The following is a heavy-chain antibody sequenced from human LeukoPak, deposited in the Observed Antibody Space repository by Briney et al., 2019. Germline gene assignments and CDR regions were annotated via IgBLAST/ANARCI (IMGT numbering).Heavy chain of an antibody. CDR3: ARGATDTTRWFDP. J-gene: IGHJ5*02. Sequence: PGGSLRLSCAASGFTFSSYNMNWVRQAPGKGPEWVSSITSSSSYIYYADSVKGRFTISRDNAKNSLYLQMNGLRADDTAAYYCARGATDTTRWFDPWGQGTLVTVSS. V-gene: IGHV3-21*01. D-gene: IGHD1-7*01. CDR1: GFTFSSYN. CDR2: ITSSSSYI.